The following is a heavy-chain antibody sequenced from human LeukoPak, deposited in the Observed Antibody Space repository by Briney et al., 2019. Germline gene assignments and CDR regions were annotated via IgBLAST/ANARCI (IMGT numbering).Heavy chain of an antibody. CDR2: INDNGDGT. CDR1: GFTFSSYA. Sequence: GGSLRLSCAASGFTFSSYAMSWVRQAPGKGLKWVSTINDNGDGTYYADSVKGRFTISRDNSYSTVSLQMNSLRAEDTAVYSCARSYGSGRYYLDYWGQGTLVTVSS. D-gene: IGHD3-10*01. J-gene: IGHJ4*02. CDR3: ARSYGSGRYYLDY. V-gene: IGHV3-23*01.